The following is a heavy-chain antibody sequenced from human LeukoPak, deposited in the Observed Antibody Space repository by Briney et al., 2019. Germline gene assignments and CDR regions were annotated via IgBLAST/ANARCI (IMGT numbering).Heavy chain of an antibody. J-gene: IGHJ4*02. Sequence: GGSLRLSCAASGFTFSSYWMTWVRQAPGKGLEWVANIKQDGSEEYYVDSVMGRFTISRDNAKNSLYLQMNSLRAEDTAVYYCARDGLGSAFDYWGQGTLVTVSS. D-gene: IGHD3/OR15-3a*01. V-gene: IGHV3-7*01. CDR1: GFTFSSYW. CDR3: ARDGLGSAFDY. CDR2: IKQDGSEE.